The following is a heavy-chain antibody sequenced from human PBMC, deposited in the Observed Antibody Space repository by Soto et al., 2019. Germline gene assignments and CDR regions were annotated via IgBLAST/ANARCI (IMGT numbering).Heavy chain of an antibody. CDR2: IYYSGST. V-gene: IGHV4-59*01. D-gene: IGHD6-19*01. CDR1: GGSISSYY. J-gene: IGHJ4*02. Sequence: QVQLQESGPGLVKPSETLSLTCTVSGGSISSYYWSWIRQPPGKGLEWIGYIYYSGSTNYNPSLKSLVTISVNHSKNQFSQKLSSVTAADTALYYCAAGSGWYGHLGYWGQGTLVTVSS. CDR3: AAGSGWYGHLGY.